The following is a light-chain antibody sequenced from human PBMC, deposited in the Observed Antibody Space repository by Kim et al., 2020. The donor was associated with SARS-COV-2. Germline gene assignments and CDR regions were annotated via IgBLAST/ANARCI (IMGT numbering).Light chain of an antibody. CDR2: KAS. CDR3: QQYSSYRIS. CDR1: QSVGAS. V-gene: IGKV1-5*03. Sequence: ASVGERVTITCRASQSVGASLAWYQQKPGEAPKILIYKASVLENEVSSRFSGSGSGTDFSLTISSLQPDDFATYYCQQYSSYRISFGQGTRLEIK. J-gene: IGKJ5*01.